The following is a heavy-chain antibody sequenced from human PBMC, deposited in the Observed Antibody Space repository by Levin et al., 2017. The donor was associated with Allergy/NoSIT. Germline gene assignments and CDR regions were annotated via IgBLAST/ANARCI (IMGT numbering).Heavy chain of an antibody. J-gene: IGHJ3*02. CDR2: IFTGGRT. V-gene: IGHV3-53*01. Sequence: GESLKISCAASGFNVINNYMSWVRQAPGKGLEWVSMIFTGGRTYYADSVKGRFTISIDNSKNKLFLQMNSLRAVETALYYCARDGSYSHCPYDAFDIWGQGTMVTVSS. D-gene: IGHD1-26*01. CDR1: GFNVINNY. CDR3: ARDGSYSHCPYDAFDI.